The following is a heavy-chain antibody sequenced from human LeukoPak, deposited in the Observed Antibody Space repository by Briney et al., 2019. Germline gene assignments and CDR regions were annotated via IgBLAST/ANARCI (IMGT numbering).Heavy chain of an antibody. Sequence: GGSLRLSCAASGFTFSSYSMNWVRQAPGRGLEWVSSISSSSSYIYYADSVKGRFTISRDNAKNSLYLQMNSLRAEDTAVYYCARSVPGKYCSSTSCYLDYWGQGTLVTVSS. D-gene: IGHD2-2*01. J-gene: IGHJ4*02. V-gene: IGHV3-21*01. CDR2: ISSSSSYI. CDR3: ARSVPGKYCSSTSCYLDY. CDR1: GFTFSSYS.